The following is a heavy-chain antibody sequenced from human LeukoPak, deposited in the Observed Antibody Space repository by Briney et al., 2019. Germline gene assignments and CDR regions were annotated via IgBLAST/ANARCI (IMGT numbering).Heavy chain of an antibody. J-gene: IGHJ4*02. Sequence: SETLSLTCAVYGGSFSGYYWSWIRQPPGKGLEWIGEINHSGSTNYNPSLKSRVTISVDTSKNQFSLKLSSVTAADTAVYYCARVRSSSWNPFDHWGQGTLVTVSS. CDR1: GGSFSGYY. CDR2: INHSGST. V-gene: IGHV4-34*01. CDR3: ARVRSSSWNPFDH. D-gene: IGHD6-13*01.